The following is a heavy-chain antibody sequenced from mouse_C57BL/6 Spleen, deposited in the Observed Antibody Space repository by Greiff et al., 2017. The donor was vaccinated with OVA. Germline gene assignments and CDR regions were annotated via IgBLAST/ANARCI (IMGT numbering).Heavy chain of an antibody. CDR1: GYTFTSYW. J-gene: IGHJ1*03. Sequence: QVQLQQPGAELVKPGASVKLSCKASGYTFTSYWMQWVKQRPGQGLEWIGEIDPSDSYTNYNQKFKGKATLTVDTSSSTAYMQLSSLTSEDSAVYYCARGRVDYDYDGRYFDVWGTGTTVTVSS. V-gene: IGHV1-50*01. D-gene: IGHD2-4*01. CDR3: ARGRVDYDYDGRYFDV. CDR2: IDPSDSYT.